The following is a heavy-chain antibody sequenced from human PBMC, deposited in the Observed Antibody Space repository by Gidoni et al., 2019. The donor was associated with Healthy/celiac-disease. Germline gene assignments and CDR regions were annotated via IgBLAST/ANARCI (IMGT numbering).Heavy chain of an antibody. J-gene: IGHJ3*02. D-gene: IGHD3-16*01. CDR3: ARAFGGRDGYIYDAFDI. CDR1: GFTFSDDY. CDR2: ITSSGRSI. V-gene: IGHV3-11*01. Sequence: QVQLVESGGGLVKPGGSLRLSGAAAGFTFSDDYMSWNRQAPGKGLEWISYITSSGRSIYYADSVKGRFTISRDTAKNSLYLQMNSLRADDTAVYYCARAFGGRDGYIYDAFDIWGQGTMVTVSS.